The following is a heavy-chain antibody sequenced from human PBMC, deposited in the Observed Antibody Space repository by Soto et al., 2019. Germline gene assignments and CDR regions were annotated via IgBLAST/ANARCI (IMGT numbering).Heavy chain of an antibody. V-gene: IGHV4-59*01. Sequence: PSETLSLTCTVSGGSISSYYWSWIRQPPGKGLEWIGYIYYSGSTNYNPSLKSRVTISVDTSKNQFSLKLSSVTAADTAVYYCASGGRLPFVYYYYGMDLWGQGTTVTVSS. CDR2: IYYSGST. CDR1: GGSISSYY. J-gene: IGHJ6*02. D-gene: IGHD5-12*01. CDR3: ASGGRLPFVYYYYGMDL.